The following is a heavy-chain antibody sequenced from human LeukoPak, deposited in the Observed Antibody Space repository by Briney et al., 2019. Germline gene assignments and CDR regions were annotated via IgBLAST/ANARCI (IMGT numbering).Heavy chain of an antibody. CDR2: ISSRASTI. J-gene: IGHJ4*01. V-gene: IGHV3-48*04. D-gene: IGHD5-18*01. CDR1: GFTFSSYS. Sequence: PGGSLRLSCAASGFTFSSYSMNWARQAPGKGLEWISYISSRASTIFYADSVKGRFYITRDNAKNSLYLQMNSLRAEDTAVYYCARGRGIQLKYYFDHWGHGTLVTVSS. CDR3: ARGRGIQLKYYFDH.